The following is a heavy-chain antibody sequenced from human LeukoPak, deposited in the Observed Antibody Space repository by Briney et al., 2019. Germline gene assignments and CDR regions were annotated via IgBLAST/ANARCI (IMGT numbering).Heavy chain of an antibody. CDR2: ISYDGSNK. J-gene: IGHJ5*02. CDR1: GFTFSSYA. CDR3: ARDGEGAATGQDPNWFDP. V-gene: IGHV3-30-3*01. Sequence: GGSLRLSCAASGFTFSSYAMHWVRQAPGKGLEWVAVISYDGSNKYYADSVKGRFTISRDNSKNTLYLQMNSLRAEDTAVYYCARDGEGAATGQDPNWFDPWGQGTLVTVSS. D-gene: IGHD2-21*01.